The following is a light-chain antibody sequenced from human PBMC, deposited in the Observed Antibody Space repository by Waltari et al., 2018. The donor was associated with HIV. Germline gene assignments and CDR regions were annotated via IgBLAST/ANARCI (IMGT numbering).Light chain of an antibody. CDR3: QSEDRSATYVI. Sequence: SSELTQPPSVSVFPGQTARITCSGDALPKQYAYWYQQKPGHAPLLVIYKDTDRPSAIPERFSGSSSGTTVTLTISGVQAEDEADYYCQSEDRSATYVIFGGGTKLTVL. V-gene: IGLV3-25*03. J-gene: IGLJ2*01. CDR1: ALPKQY. CDR2: KDT.